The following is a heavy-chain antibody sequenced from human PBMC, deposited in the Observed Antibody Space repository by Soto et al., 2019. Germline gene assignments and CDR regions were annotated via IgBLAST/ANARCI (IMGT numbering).Heavy chain of an antibody. Sequence: GGSLRLSCAASGFTLDDYAMHWVRQVPGKGLEWVSGINWNSGSIGYGDSVKGRFAISRDNAKNSLHLQMNSLSAEDTAFYYCVKDESINWYSGHFRHWGQGTLVTSPQ. CDR1: GFTLDDYA. V-gene: IGHV3-9*01. J-gene: IGHJ1*01. CDR3: VKDESINWYSGHFRH. CDR2: INWNSGSI. D-gene: IGHD6-13*01.